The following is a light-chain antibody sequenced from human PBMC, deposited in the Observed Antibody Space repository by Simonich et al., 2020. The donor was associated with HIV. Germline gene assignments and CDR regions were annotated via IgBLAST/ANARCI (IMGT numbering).Light chain of an antibody. CDR3: QQYGTSLYT. Sequence: EIVLTQSPGTLSLSPGERATLSCRASPSVSSSYLAWYQQKPGQAPRLLIYGASSRATGIPDRFSGFGSGTDFTLTISRLEPEDFAVYYCQQYGTSLYTFGQGTKLEIK. CDR2: GAS. V-gene: IGKV3-20*01. J-gene: IGKJ2*01. CDR1: PSVSSSY.